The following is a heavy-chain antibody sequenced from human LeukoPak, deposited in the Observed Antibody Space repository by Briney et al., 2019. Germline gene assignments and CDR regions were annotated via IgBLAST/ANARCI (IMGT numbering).Heavy chain of an antibody. D-gene: IGHD3-3*01. CDR3: ARDQDDFWSGYENWFDP. CDR2: ISSSSSYI. J-gene: IGHJ5*02. Sequence: PGGSLRLSCAASGFAFSSYSMNWVRQAPGKGLEWVSSISSSSSYIYYADSVKGRFTISRDNAKNSLYLQMNSLRAEDTAVYYCARDQDDFWSGYENWFDPWGQGTLVTVSS. CDR1: GFAFSSYS. V-gene: IGHV3-21*01.